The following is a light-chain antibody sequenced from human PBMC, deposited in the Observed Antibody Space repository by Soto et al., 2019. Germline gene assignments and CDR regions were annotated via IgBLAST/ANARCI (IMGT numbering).Light chain of an antibody. CDR1: QSISSW. V-gene: IGKV1-5*03. CDR2: KAS. CDR3: QHYNNYPRT. J-gene: IGKJ1*01. Sequence: ETPVSQSPLTLSASVGDRVTITCRASQSISSWLAWYQQKPGKAPKLLIYKASNLESGVPARFSGTGSGTEFTLAISSLQPDDFATYYCQHYNNYPRTFGQGTKV.